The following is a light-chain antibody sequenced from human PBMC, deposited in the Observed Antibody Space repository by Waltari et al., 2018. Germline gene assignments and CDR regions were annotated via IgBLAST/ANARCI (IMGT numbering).Light chain of an antibody. CDR3: AAWDDSLNGFYV. CDR1: NSNIGSNT. J-gene: IGLJ1*01. Sequence: QSVLTQPPSASGTPGQRGTISCSGSNSNIGSNTVNWYQQLPGTAPKLLIYNTSQRPSGDPARFPGSNAGTSASLAISGLQSEDEGAYYCAAWDDSLNGFYVFGTGTKVTVL. CDR2: NTS. V-gene: IGLV1-44*01.